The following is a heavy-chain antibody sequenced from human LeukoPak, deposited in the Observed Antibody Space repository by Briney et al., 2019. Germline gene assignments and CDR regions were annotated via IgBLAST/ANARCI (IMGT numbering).Heavy chain of an antibody. J-gene: IGHJ4*02. CDR1: GFTFSSYS. Sequence: GSLRLSCAASGFTFSSYSMNWVRQAPGKGLEWVSAISGSGGSTYYADSVKGRFTISRDNSKNTLYLQMNSLRAEDTAVYYCAKDFIAVAARGPRYFDYWGQGTLVTVSS. CDR2: ISGSGGST. D-gene: IGHD6-19*01. CDR3: AKDFIAVAARGPRYFDY. V-gene: IGHV3-23*01.